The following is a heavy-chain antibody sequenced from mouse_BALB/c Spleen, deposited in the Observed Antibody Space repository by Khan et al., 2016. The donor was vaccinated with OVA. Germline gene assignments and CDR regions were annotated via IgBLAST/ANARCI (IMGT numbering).Heavy chain of an antibody. D-gene: IGHD2-10*01. CDR1: GYTFTNYG. CDR3: ARPPYFSYTLDH. Sequence: VQLVESGPELKKPGETVKISCKASGYTFTNYGMNWVKQSPGKALKWMGWINTYTGEPTYADDFKGRFAFSLETSASTAYLQINNLKNEDTATYFCARPPYFSYTLDHWGQGTSVTVSS. CDR2: INTYTGEP. J-gene: IGHJ4*01. V-gene: IGHV9-3-1*01.